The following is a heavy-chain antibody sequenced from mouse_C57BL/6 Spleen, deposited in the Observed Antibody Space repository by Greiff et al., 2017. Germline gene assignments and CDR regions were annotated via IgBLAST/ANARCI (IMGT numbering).Heavy chain of an antibody. CDR3: SRSNWVDY. D-gene: IGHD4-1*01. V-gene: IGHV14-2*01. J-gene: IGHJ2*01. Sequence: VQLQQSGAELVKPGASVKLSCTASGFNIKDYYMHWVKQRTEQGLEWIGRIDPEDGETKYAPKFPGKDTITADTSSNTASLQLSSLTSVDTAVYYCSRSNWVDYWGQGTTLTVSS. CDR1: GFNIKDYY. CDR2: IDPEDGET.